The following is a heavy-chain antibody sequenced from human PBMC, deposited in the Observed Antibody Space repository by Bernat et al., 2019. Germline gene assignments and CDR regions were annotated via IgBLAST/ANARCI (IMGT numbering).Heavy chain of an antibody. CDR3: ARVYDFWSGYYTLMPLFDY. D-gene: IGHD3-3*01. J-gene: IGHJ4*02. V-gene: IGHV3-7*03. Sequence: EVQLVESGGGLVQPGGSLRLSCAASGSTFSSYWMSWVRQAPGKGLEWVANIKQDGSEKYYVDSVKGRFTIARDNAKNSLYLQMNSLRAEDTAVYYCARVYDFWSGYYTLMPLFDYWGQGTLVTVSS. CDR1: GSTFSSYW. CDR2: IKQDGSEK.